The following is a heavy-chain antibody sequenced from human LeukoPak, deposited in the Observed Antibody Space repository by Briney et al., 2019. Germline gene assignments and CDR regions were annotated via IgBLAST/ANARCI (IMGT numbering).Heavy chain of an antibody. J-gene: IGHJ4*02. D-gene: IGHD1-7*01. V-gene: IGHV3-30*18. CDR3: ANLGTGTTTWD. CDR2: ISYDGSNK. Sequence: PGGSLRLSCAASGFTFSSYGMHWVRQAPGKGLEWVAVISYDGSNKYYADSVKGRFTISRDNSKNTLYLQMNSPRAEDTAVYYCANLGTGTTTWDWGQGTLVTVSS. CDR1: GFTFSSYG.